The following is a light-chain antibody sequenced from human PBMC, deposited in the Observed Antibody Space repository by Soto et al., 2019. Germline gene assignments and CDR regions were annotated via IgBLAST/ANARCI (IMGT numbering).Light chain of an antibody. V-gene: IGLV1-44*01. J-gene: IGLJ2*01. CDR1: RSNVGRNA. CDR3: AAWDDTLNGTL. Sequence: QAVVTQPPSASGTPGQTVTISCSGSRSNVGRNAVSWYQQLPGMSAKLLVFATNKPPSGVPDRFSGSASGASASLAISGLQSEDEADYYCAAWDDTLNGTLFGGGTKLTVL. CDR2: ATN.